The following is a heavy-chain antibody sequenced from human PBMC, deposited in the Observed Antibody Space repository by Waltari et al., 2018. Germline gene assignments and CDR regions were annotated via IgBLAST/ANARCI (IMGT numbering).Heavy chain of an antibody. CDR1: GGSISSGSYY. D-gene: IGHD2-15*01. CDR3: AREEDCSGGSCYLEGAFDI. CDR2: IYTSGST. J-gene: IGHJ3*02. Sequence: QVQLQESGPGLVKPSQTLSLTCTVSGGSISSGSYYWSWIRQPAGKGLEWIGRIYTSGSTNYNPTFKSRVTISVDTSKNQFSLKLSSVTAADTAVYYCAREEDCSGGSCYLEGAFDIWGQGTMVTVSS. V-gene: IGHV4-61*02.